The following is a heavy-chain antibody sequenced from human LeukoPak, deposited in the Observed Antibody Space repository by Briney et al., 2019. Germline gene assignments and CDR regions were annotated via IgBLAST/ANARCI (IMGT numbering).Heavy chain of an antibody. Sequence: SQTLSLTCAVSGGSISSGGYSWSWIRQPPGKGLEWIGYIYHSGSTYYNPSLKSRVTISVDRSKNQLSLKLSSVTAADTAVYYCARRREEYFDYWGQGTLVTVSS. CDR1: GGSISSGGYS. D-gene: IGHD1-26*01. CDR2: IYHSGST. V-gene: IGHV4-30-2*01. J-gene: IGHJ4*02. CDR3: ARRREEYFDY.